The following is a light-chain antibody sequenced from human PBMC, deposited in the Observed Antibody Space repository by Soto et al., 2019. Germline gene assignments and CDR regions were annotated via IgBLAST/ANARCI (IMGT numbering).Light chain of an antibody. CDR1: NIGSKS. CDR3: QVWDSRSDHPYV. Sequence: SYELTQPPSVSVAPGQTARITCGGNNIGSKSLHWYQQKPGQAPVLVVYDDSDRPSGIPERFSGSNAGNTATLTISRVEAGDEADYYRQVWDSRSDHPYVFGTGTKSPS. J-gene: IGLJ1*01. CDR2: DDS. V-gene: IGLV3-21*02.